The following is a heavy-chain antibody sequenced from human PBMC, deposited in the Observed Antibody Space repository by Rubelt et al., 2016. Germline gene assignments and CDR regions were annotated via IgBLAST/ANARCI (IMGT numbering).Heavy chain of an antibody. D-gene: IGHD3-16*01. Sequence: SVSWVRQAPGQGLEWKGRIIPILGMTNYAQKFQGRVKITADQSTNTAYMELSSLRSEDTAVYYCARRFWGGYSMDVWGQGTTVTVSS. CDR1: S. CDR2: IIPILGMT. J-gene: IGHJ6*02. CDR3: ARRFWGGYSMDV. V-gene: IGHV1-69*02.